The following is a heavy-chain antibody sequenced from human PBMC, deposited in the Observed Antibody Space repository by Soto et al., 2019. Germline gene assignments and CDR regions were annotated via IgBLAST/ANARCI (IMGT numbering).Heavy chain of an antibody. CDR3: AREAPGIVVVIKPNWFDP. CDR1: GYSISSGYY. Sequence: KPSETLSLTCAVSGYSISSGYYWGWIRQPPGKGLEWIGSIYHSGSTYYNPSLKSRVTISVDTSKNQFSLKLSSVTAADTAVYYCAREAPGIVVVIKPNWFDPWGQGTLVTVSS. J-gene: IGHJ5*02. CDR2: IYHSGST. V-gene: IGHV4-38-2*02. D-gene: IGHD3-22*01.